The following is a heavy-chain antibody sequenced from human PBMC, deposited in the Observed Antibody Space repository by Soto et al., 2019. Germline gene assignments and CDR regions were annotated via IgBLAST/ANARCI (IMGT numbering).Heavy chain of an antibody. V-gene: IGHV5-10-1*01. CDR2: IDPSDSYT. D-gene: IGHD2-15*01. J-gene: IGHJ3*02. CDR3: ARRYCSGGSCYSDMFDAFDI. CDR1: GYSFTSYW. Sequence: PGESLKIYCKGSGYSFTSYWISWVRQMPGKGLEWMGRIDPSDSYTNYSPSFQGHVTISADKSISTAYLQWSSLKASDTAMYYCARRYCSGGSCYSDMFDAFDIWGQGTMVTVSS.